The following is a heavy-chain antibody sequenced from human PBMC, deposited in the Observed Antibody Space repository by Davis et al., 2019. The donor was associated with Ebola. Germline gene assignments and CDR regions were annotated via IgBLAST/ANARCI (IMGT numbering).Heavy chain of an antibody. Sequence: ASVKVSCKASGYTFTGYYMHWVRQATGQGLEWMGWINPYSANTGYAQNFRGRVTMTRNTSISTAFLEVSSLRSEDTAVYFCARGGMGSHDTYYGLDVWGQGTTVTVSS. CDR3: ARGGMGSHDTYYGLDV. CDR2: INPYSANT. D-gene: IGHD3-10*01. J-gene: IGHJ6*02. V-gene: IGHV1-8*02. CDR1: GYTFTGYY.